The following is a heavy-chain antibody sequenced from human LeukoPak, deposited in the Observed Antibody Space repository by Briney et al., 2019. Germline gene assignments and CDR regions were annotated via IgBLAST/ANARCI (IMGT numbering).Heavy chain of an antibody. V-gene: IGHV4-61*01. CDR1: GASVNSGSYY. CDR3: ATSQCGSDCYLAGDY. CDR2: IYYTGIT. J-gene: IGHJ4*02. Sequence: SETLSLTCAVSGASVNSGSYYWSWIRQHPGKGLEWSGYIYYTGITNYNPSLKSRVTISVDTSKNQFSLNLNSVTAADTAVYYCATSQCGSDCYLAGDYWGQGTLVTVSS. D-gene: IGHD2-21*02.